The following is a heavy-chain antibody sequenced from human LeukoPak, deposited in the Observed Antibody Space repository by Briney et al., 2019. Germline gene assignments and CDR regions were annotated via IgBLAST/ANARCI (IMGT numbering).Heavy chain of an antibody. Sequence: ASVKVSCKASGYTFTGYYMHWVRQAPGQGLEWMGWINPNSGGTNYAQKFQGRVTMTRDTSISTAYMELSRLRSDDTAVYYCARSYGSPIAAPPWWGQGNLVTVSS. CDR2: INPNSGGT. V-gene: IGHV1-2*02. J-gene: IGHJ4*02. D-gene: IGHD6-6*01. CDR3: ARSYGSPIAAPPW. CDR1: GYTFTGYY.